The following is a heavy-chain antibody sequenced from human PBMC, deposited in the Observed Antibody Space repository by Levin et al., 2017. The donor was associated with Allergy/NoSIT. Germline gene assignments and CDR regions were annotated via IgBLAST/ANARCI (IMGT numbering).Heavy chain of an antibody. CDR1: GDSVSSNSAT. V-gene: IGHV6-1*01. CDR3: ARGRGDIAVAGTTHFDY. CDR2: TYYRSKWYN. J-gene: IGHJ4*02. D-gene: IGHD6-19*01. Sequence: SQTLSLTCAISGDSVSSNSATWNWNRQSPSRGLEWLGRTYYRSKWYNDYAVSVKSRITINPDTSKNQFSLQLNSVTPEDTAVYYCARGRGDIAVAGTTHFDYWGQGTLVTVSS.